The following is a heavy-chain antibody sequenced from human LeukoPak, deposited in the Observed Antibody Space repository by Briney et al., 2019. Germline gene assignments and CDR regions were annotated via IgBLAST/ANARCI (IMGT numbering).Heavy chain of an antibody. D-gene: IGHD5/OR15-5a*01. V-gene: IGHV2-5*01. CDR1: GFSLSTSGVG. Sequence: SGPTLVKPTQTLTLTCTFPGFSLSTSGVGVGWIRKPPGKALEWLALIYWNDEKQYSPSLKNRLTITKATSKNQEVLTVTNMDPVDTATYFCANQTWGSSVDYWGQGILVTVSS. CDR2: IYWNDEK. CDR3: ANQTWGSSVDY. J-gene: IGHJ4*02.